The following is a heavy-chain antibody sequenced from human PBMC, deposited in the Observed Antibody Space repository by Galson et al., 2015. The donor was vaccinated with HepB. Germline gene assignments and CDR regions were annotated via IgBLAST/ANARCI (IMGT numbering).Heavy chain of an antibody. V-gene: IGHV3-23*01. J-gene: IGHJ4*02. D-gene: IGHD2-8*01. CDR1: GFTFSSYA. CDR3: AKDRGLLMVYAEFDY. Sequence: SLRLSCAASGFTFSSYAMSWVRQAPGKGLEWVSAISGSGGSTYYADSVKGRFTISRDNSKNTLYLQMNSLRAEDTAVYYCAKDRGLLMVYAEFDYWGQGTLVTVSS. CDR2: ISGSGGST.